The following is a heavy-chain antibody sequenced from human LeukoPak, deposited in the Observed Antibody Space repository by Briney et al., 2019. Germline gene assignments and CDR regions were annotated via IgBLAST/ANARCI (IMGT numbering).Heavy chain of an antibody. CDR2: ISGSGGNT. J-gene: IGHJ3*02. D-gene: IGHD3-22*01. V-gene: IGHV3-23*01. CDR1: GSTFSSYG. Sequence: GGSLRLSCAASGSTFSSYGMSWVRQAPGKGLEWVSGISGSGGNTYYADSVKGRFTISRDNSKNTLYLQMNSLRAEDTAVYYCARDISSGYYDAFDIWGQGTMVTVSS. CDR3: ARDISSGYYDAFDI.